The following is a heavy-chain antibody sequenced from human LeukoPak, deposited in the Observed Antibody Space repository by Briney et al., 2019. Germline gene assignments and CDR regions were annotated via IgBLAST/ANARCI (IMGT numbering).Heavy chain of an antibody. CDR3: ARGWGDFYDSSGYFYYYYYGMDV. V-gene: IGHV3-7*01. Sequence: LXXXXVVXXFTSXGXXMTWVRXAPGXXLEXXXXXXHEGSEKHYVDSVKGRFTISRDNAKNSLYLQMNSLRGEDTAVYYWARGWGDFYDSSGYFYYYYYGMDVWGQRTTVTVSS. J-gene: IGHJ6*02. D-gene: IGHD3-22*01. CDR1: XFTSXGXX. CDR2: XXHEGSEK.